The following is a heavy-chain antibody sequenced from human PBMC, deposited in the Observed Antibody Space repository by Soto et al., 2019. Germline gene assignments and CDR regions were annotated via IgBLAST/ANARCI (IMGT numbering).Heavy chain of an antibody. Sequence: SETLSLTCTVPGGSISSYYWSWIRQPPGKGLEWIGYIYYSGSTNYNPSLKSRVTISVDTSKNQFSLKLSSVTAADTAVYYCARSPPYCTNGVCYAMSHSSGWYSIDYWGQGTLVTVSS. J-gene: IGHJ4*02. CDR1: GGSISSYY. CDR3: ARSPPYCTNGVCYAMSHSSGWYSIDY. CDR2: IYYSGST. V-gene: IGHV4-59*01. D-gene: IGHD2-8*01.